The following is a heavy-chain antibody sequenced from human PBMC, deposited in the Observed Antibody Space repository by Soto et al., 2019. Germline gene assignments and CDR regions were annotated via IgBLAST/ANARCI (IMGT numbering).Heavy chain of an antibody. D-gene: IGHD6-6*01. CDR3: AKDRRASRGLYSSSREGDY. Sequence: EVQLLESGGGLVQPGGSLRLSCAASGFAFSSYAMSWVRQAPGKGLEWVSAISGSGGSTYYADSVKGRFTISRDNSKKTLYLQMNSLRAEDTAVYYCAKDRRASRGLYSSSREGDYWGQGTLVTVSS. V-gene: IGHV3-23*01. CDR2: ISGSGGST. CDR1: GFAFSSYA. J-gene: IGHJ4*02.